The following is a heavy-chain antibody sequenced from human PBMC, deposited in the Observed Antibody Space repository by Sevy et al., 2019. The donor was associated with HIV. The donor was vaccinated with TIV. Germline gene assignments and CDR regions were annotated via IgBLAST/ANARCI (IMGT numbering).Heavy chain of an antibody. D-gene: IGHD3-3*01. J-gene: IGHJ6*02. CDR2: ISASGGST. CDR3: QTDRGDDFWSGYKQGMDV. CDR1: GFTFSSYA. V-gene: IGHV3-23*01. Sequence: GGSLRLSCAASGFTFSSYAMNWVRQAPGKGLEWISAISASGGSTYSADSVKGRFTISRDHSKNTLYLQMNSLRAEDTAVYYWQTDRGDDFWSGYKQGMDVWGQGTTVTVSS.